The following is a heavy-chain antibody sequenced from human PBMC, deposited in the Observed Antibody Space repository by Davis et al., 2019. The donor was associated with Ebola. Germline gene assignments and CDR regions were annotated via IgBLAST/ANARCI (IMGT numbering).Heavy chain of an antibody. V-gene: IGHV4-4*02. J-gene: IGHJ6*02. D-gene: IGHD3-9*01. CDR3: ASNFDWSPSYYYYGMDV. CDR1: GGSISSSNW. Sequence: SETLSLTCTVSGGSISSSNWWSWVRQPPGKGLEWIGEIYHSGSTNYNPSLKSRVTISVDKSKNQFSLKLSSVTAADTAVYYCASNFDWSPSYYYYGMDVWGQGTTVTVSS. CDR2: IYHSGST.